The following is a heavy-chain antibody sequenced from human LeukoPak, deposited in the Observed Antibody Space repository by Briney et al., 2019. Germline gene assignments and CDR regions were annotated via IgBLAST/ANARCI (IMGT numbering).Heavy chain of an antibody. CDR3: ARGDYYGSGSYSGIFDY. CDR2: INPNSGGT. J-gene: IGHJ4*02. CDR1: GYTFTGYY. D-gene: IGHD3-10*01. Sequence: ASVRVSCKASGYTFTGYYMHWVRQAPGQGLEWMGWINPNSGGTNYAQKFQDRVTMTRDTSISTVYMELSRLRSEDTAVYYCARGDYYGSGSYSGIFDYWGQGTLVTVSS. V-gene: IGHV1-2*02.